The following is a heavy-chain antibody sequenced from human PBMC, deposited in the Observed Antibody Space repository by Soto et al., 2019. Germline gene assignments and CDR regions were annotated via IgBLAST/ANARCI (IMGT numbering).Heavy chain of an antibody. D-gene: IGHD5-12*01. V-gene: IGHV1-69*01. CDR3: ARAKSKGVEMATIRTFDY. J-gene: IGHJ4*02. CDR1: GGTFSSYA. Sequence: QVQLVQSGAEVKKPGSSVKVSCKASGGTFSSYAISWVRQAPGQGLEWMGGIIPIFGTANYAQKFQGRVTITADESTSIAYMELSSLRSEDTAVYYCARAKSKGVEMATIRTFDYWGQGTLVTVSS. CDR2: IIPIFGTA.